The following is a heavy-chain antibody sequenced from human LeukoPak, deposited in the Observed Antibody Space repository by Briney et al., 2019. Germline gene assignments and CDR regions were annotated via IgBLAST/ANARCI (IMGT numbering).Heavy chain of an antibody. V-gene: IGHV1-46*01. CDR2: INPSSGST. Sequence: ASVKVSCKASGSTFTRYYIHWVRQAPGQGLDWMGMINPSSGSTRFAQMFQDRVTMTRDTSTSAVYMELSRLTSEDTAMYYCARTYSSSWSYCDSWGQGPLVTVSS. CDR1: GSTFTRYY. D-gene: IGHD6-13*01. J-gene: IGHJ4*02. CDR3: ARTYSSSWSYCDS.